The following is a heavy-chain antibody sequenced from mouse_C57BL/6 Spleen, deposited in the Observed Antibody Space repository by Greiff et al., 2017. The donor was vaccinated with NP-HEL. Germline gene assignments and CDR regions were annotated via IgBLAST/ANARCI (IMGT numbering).Heavy chain of an antibody. D-gene: IGHD2-4*01. CDR1: GYTFTDYY. J-gene: IGHJ4*01. CDR2: INPNNGGT. CDR3: ASYYDYDSYAMDY. V-gene: IGHV1-26*01. Sequence: EVQLQQSGPELVKPGASVKISCKASGYTFTDYYMNWVKQSHGKSLEWIGDINPNNGGTSYNQKFKGKATLTVDKSSNTAYMELRSLTSEDSAVYYCASYYDYDSYAMDYWGQGTSVTVSS.